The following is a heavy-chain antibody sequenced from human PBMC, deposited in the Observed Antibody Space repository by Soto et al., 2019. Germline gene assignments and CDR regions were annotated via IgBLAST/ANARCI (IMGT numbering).Heavy chain of an antibody. V-gene: IGHV3-74*01. CDR1: GFTFSSYW. J-gene: IGHJ3*02. Sequence: GGPLRLSCAASGFTFSSYWMHWVRQAPGKGLVWVSRINSDGSSTSYADSVKGRFTISRDNAKNTLYLQMNSLRAEDTAVYYCARGNQWLVPGNDAFDIWGQGTMVTVSS. CDR2: INSDGSST. D-gene: IGHD6-19*01. CDR3: ARGNQWLVPGNDAFDI.